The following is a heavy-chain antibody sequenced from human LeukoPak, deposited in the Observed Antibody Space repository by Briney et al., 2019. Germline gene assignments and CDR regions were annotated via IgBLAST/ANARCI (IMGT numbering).Heavy chain of an antibody. V-gene: IGHV3-23*01. D-gene: IGHD4-17*01. J-gene: IGHJ4*02. CDR1: GFTFSNYA. CDR2: IRVNGDST. Sequence: PGGSLRLSCAASGFTFSNYAVNWVRQAPGKGLEWVSTIRVNGDSTFYADSVKGRFTISRDNSKNTLYLQMNSLRVEDTAVYYCARDRSGDYYFDYWGQGTLVTVSS. CDR3: ARDRSGDYYFDY.